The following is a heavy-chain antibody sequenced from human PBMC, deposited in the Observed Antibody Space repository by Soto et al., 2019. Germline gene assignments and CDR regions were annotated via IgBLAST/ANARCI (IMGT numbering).Heavy chain of an antibody. V-gene: IGHV3-23*01. CDR3: AKMGFGDGTGYYYGMDV. CDR2: ISGSGGST. J-gene: IGHJ6*02. Sequence: GGSLRLACAASGFTFSSYAMSWVRQAPGKGLEWVSAISGSGGSTYYADSVKGRFTISRDNSKNTLYLQMNSLRAEDTAVYYCAKMGFGDGTGYYYGMDVWGQGTTVTVSS. CDR1: GFTFSSYA. D-gene: IGHD3-10*01.